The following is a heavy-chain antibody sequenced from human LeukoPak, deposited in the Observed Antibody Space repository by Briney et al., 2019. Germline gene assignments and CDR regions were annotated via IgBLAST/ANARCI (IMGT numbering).Heavy chain of an antibody. V-gene: IGHV4-4*07. CDR3: ARAVVRGISGGNWFDP. J-gene: IGHJ5*02. D-gene: IGHD3-10*01. CDR1: GDSISSYY. CDR2: IYSSGST. Sequence: PSETLSLTCTVSGDSISSYYWSWFRQPAGKGLEWIGRIYSSGSTNYNPSLKSRVIMSVDTSKNQFSLKLSSVTAADTAVYYCARAVVRGISGGNWFDPWGQGTLVTVSS.